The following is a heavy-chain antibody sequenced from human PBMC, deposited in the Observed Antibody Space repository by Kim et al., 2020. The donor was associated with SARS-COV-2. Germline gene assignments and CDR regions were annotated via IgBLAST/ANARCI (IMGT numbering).Heavy chain of an antibody. J-gene: IGHJ4*02. V-gene: IGHV1-18*04. D-gene: IGHD2-2*01. CDR3: ARDLSDIVVVPAAMRVDY. CDR1: GYTFTSYG. CDR2: ISAYNGNT. Sequence: ASVKVSCKASGYTFTSYGISWVRQAPGQGLEWMGWISAYNGNTNYAQKLQGRVTMTTDTSTSTAYMELRSLRSDDTAVYYCARDLSDIVVVPAAMRVDYWGQGTLVTVSS.